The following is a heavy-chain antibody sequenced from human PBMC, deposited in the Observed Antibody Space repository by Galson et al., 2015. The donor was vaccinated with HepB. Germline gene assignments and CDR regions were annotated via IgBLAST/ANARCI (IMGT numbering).Heavy chain of an antibody. D-gene: IGHD2-15*01. J-gene: IGHJ6*02. V-gene: IGHV3-21*06. CDR1: GFNFISYN. Sequence: SLRLSCAASGFNFISYNINWVRQAPGQGLEWVSQISSSGSYKLYAASVKGRFTISRDNAKNALYLQMNSLRVDDTAVYYCARDVGIRGGLDVWGQGTTVIVSS. CDR2: ISSSGSYK. CDR3: ARDVGIRGGLDV.